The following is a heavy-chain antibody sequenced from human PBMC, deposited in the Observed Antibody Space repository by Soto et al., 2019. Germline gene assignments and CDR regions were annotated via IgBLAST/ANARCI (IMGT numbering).Heavy chain of an antibody. CDR2: INAGDGST. J-gene: IGHJ4*02. Sequence: ASVKVSCKASGYTFTAYSMHWVRQAPGQSLEWMGWINAGDGSTKYSPKFQARVTITRDTSASTVYLELTSLTSEDRAVYFYASDHHSSRPYYFDFSGPGTQVTVSS. CDR1: GYTFTAYS. V-gene: IGHV1-3*01. CDR3: ASDHHSSRPYYFDF. D-gene: IGHD6-19*01.